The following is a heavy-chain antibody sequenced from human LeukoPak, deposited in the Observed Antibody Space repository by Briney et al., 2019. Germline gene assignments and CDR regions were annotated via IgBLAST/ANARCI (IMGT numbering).Heavy chain of an antibody. V-gene: IGHV3-74*01. CDR3: ARGGRYCSGGSCYSNYYGMDV. CDR2: ISSDGRST. Sequence: PVGSLRLSCAASAFTFSSHWMHWVRQAPGKGLVWVSRISSDGRSTSYADSVKGRFTISRENAKNSLYLQMNSLRAGDTAVYYCARGGRYCSGGSCYSNYYGMDVWGQGTTVTVSS. D-gene: IGHD2-15*01. J-gene: IGHJ6*02. CDR1: AFTFSSHW.